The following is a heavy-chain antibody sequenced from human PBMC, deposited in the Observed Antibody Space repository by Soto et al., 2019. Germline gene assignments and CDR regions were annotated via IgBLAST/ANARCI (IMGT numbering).Heavy chain of an antibody. J-gene: IGHJ5*02. CDR2: IIPILGIA. CDR3: ARSGGITIFGVAHNWYDP. Sequence: GASVKVSCKASGGTFSSYTISWVRQAPGQGLEWMGRIIPILGIANYAQKFQGRVTITADKSTSTAYMELSSLRSEDTAVYYCARSGGITIFGVAHNWYDPWGQGTLVTVSS. D-gene: IGHD3-3*01. V-gene: IGHV1-69*02. CDR1: GGTFSSYT.